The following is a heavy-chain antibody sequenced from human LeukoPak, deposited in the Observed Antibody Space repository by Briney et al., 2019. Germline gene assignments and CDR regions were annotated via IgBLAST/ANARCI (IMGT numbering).Heavy chain of an antibody. Sequence: PSETLSLTCTVSGGSISSSSYYWGWIRQPPGKGPEWIGSIYYSGSTYYNPSLKSRVTISVDTSKNQFSLKLSSVTAADTAVYYCASYGDYSANFDYWGQGTLVTVSS. CDR1: GGSISSSSYY. CDR3: ASYGDYSANFDY. V-gene: IGHV4-39*01. CDR2: IYYSGST. D-gene: IGHD4-17*01. J-gene: IGHJ4*02.